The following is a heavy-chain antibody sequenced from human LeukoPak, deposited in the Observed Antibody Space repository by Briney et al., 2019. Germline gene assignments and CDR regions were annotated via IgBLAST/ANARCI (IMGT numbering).Heavy chain of an antibody. CDR1: GFTFSSYW. J-gene: IGHJ4*02. V-gene: IGHV3-7*01. Sequence: GGSLRLSCAASGFTFSSYWMSWVRQDPGKGLEWVANIKQDGSEKYYVDFVKGRFTISRYNAKNSLYLQMNSLRAEDTAVYYCARVGSSWYFDYWGQGTLVTVSS. CDR2: IKQDGSEK. D-gene: IGHD6-13*01. CDR3: ARVGSSWYFDY.